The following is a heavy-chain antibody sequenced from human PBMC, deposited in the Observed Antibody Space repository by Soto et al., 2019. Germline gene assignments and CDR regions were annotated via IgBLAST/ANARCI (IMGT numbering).Heavy chain of an antibody. D-gene: IGHD2-2*01. CDR3: ARGYCSSTSCYGFDY. J-gene: IGHJ4*02. CDR2: IYHSGTT. Sequence: SETLSLTCAVSGGTISSGGYSWSWKRQPPGKGLEWIGYIYHSGTTYYNPSLKSRVTISVDRSKNQFSLKLSSVTAADTAVYYCARGYCSSTSCYGFDYWGQGALVPVSS. V-gene: IGHV4-30-2*01. CDR1: GGTISSGGYS.